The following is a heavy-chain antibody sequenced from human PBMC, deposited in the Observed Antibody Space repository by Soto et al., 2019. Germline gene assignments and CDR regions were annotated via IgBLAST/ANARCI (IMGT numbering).Heavy chain of an antibody. V-gene: IGHV3-33*01. Sequence: QVQLVESGGDVVQPGNSLRLSCAASGLTFSTYGMHWVRQAPGKGLEWVAVIWYDGSKKYYGDSVKGRFTISRDNSKNTLYLQMNSLRADDTAVYYCATSTSGSWPPGPHWGQGTLVTVSS. CDR3: ATSTSGSWPPGPH. D-gene: IGHD3-10*01. CDR2: IWYDGSKK. CDR1: GLTFSTYG. J-gene: IGHJ4*02.